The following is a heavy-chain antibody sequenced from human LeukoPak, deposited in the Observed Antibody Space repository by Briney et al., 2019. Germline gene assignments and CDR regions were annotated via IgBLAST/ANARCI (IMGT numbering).Heavy chain of an antibody. Sequence: SVKLSCKASGYTFTGYYMHWVRQAPGQGLEWMGWINPNSGGTNYAQKFQGGVTMTRDTSISTAYMELSRLRSDDTAVYYCARGPPLIAVAGTKWFGWGQGTLVAASS. V-gene: IGHV1-2*02. CDR2: INPNSGGT. CDR1: GYTFTGYY. J-gene: IGHJ4*02. CDR3: ARGPPLIAVAGTKWFG. D-gene: IGHD6-19*01.